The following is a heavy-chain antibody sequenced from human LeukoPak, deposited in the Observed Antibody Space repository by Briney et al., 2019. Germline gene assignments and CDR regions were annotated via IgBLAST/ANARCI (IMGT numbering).Heavy chain of an antibody. J-gene: IGHJ5*01. Sequence: LGILRKASVYRFTLYWIPWARQICGKGLECMGRLNPHDSYTNYRPSLRGHVHVYADQSLSTAYLQWSSLKASDTAMYYCARQSDGYQTFDCWGQGTLVIVSS. D-gene: IGHD5-24*01. CDR2: LNPHDSYT. V-gene: IGHV5-10-1*01. CDR3: ARQSDGYQTFDC. CDR1: VYRFTLYW.